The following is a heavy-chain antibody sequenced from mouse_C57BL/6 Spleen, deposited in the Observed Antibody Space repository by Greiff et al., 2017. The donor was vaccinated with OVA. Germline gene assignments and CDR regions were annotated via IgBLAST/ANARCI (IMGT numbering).Heavy chain of an antibody. Sequence: VKLMASGAELVKPGASVKISCKASGYAFSSYWMNWVKQRPGKGLEWIGQIYPGDGDTNYNGKFKGKATLTADKSSSTAYMQLSSLTSEDSAVYFCAREATGSWFAYWGQGTLVTVSA. CDR2: IYPGDGDT. V-gene: IGHV1-80*01. J-gene: IGHJ3*01. CDR1: GYAFSSYW. CDR3: AREATGSWFAY. D-gene: IGHD3-2*02.